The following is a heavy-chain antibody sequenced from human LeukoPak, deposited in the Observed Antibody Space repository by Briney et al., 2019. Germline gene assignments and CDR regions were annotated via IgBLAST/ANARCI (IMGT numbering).Heavy chain of an antibody. CDR1: GFTFSSYS. CDR3: AREGISDWFDP. CDR2: ISSSSGTI. J-gene: IGHJ5*02. Sequence: GGSLRLSCAASGFTFSSYSMNWVRQAPGKGLEWVSYISSSSGTIYYADSVKGRFTISRDNSKNTLYLQMNSLRAEDTAVYYCAREGISDWFDPWGQGPLVTVSS. V-gene: IGHV3-48*01.